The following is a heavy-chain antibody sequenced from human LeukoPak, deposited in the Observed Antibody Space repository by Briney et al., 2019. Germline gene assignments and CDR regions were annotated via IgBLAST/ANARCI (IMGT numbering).Heavy chain of an antibody. CDR1: GFTFSSYS. CDR3: AREYYGSGSYAYYYYYYYMDV. J-gene: IGHJ6*03. D-gene: IGHD3-10*01. V-gene: IGHV3-21*01. Sequence: GGSLRLSCAASGFTFSSYSMNWVRQAPGKGLEWVSSISSSSSYIYHADSVKGRFTISRDNAKNSLYLQMNSLRAEDTAVYYCAREYYGSGSYAYYYYYYYMDVWGKGTTVTVSS. CDR2: ISSSSSYI.